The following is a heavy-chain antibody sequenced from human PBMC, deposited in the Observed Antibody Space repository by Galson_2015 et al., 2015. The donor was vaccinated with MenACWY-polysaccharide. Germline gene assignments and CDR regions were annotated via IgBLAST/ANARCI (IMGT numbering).Heavy chain of an antibody. D-gene: IGHD3-3*01. J-gene: IGHJ2*01. CDR3: AKVLTIFGVASWYFDL. V-gene: IGHV3-23*01. Sequence: SLRLSCAASGFSFSTYAMSWVRQAPGKGPEWVSGISASGGSKYYTDSVKGRFTISRDNSKNTLFLEVNSLRAEDTAVYYCAKVLTIFGVASWYFDLWGRGTLVTVSS. CDR2: ISASGGSK. CDR1: GFSFSTYA.